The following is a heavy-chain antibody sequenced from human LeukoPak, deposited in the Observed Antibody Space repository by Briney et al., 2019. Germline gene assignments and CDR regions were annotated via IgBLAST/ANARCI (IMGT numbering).Heavy chain of an antibody. CDR3: AKDRGMWYYYGMDV. J-gene: IGHJ6*02. D-gene: IGHD3-10*01. CDR1: GFTFSSYG. Sequence: GGSLRLSCAASGFTFSSYGMHWVRQAPGKGLEWVAVISYDGSNKYYADSVKGRFTISRDNSKNTLYLQMNSLRAEDTAVYYCAKDRGMWYYYGMDVWGQGTTVTVSS. V-gene: IGHV3-30*18. CDR2: ISYDGSNK.